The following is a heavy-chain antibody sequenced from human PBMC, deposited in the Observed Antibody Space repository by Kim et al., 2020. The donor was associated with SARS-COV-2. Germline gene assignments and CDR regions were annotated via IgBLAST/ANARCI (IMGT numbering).Heavy chain of an antibody. CDR3: AKDRNALLWFGELFFLDP. J-gene: IGHJ5*02. V-gene: IGHV3-23*01. Sequence: GGSLRLSCAASGFTFSSYAMSWVRQAPGKGLEWVSAISGSGGSTYYADSVKGRFTISRDNSKNTLYLQMNILRAEDTAVYYCAKDRNALLWFGELFFLDPWGQGTLVTVSS. D-gene: IGHD3-10*01. CDR1: GFTFSSYA. CDR2: ISGSGGST.